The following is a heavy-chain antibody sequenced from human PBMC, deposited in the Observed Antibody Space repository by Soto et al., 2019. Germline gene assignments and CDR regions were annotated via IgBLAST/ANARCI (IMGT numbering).Heavy chain of an antibody. CDR3: ARVRSSWSVNLCFDY. J-gene: IGHJ4*02. CDR1: GFTFSSYA. Sequence: QVQLVESGGGVVQPGRSLRLSCAASGFTFSSYAMHWVRQAPGKGLEWVAVISYDGSNKYYADSVKGRFTISRDNSKNTLYLQMNSLRAEDTAVYYCARVRSSWSVNLCFDYWGQGTLVTVSS. D-gene: IGHD6-13*01. CDR2: ISYDGSNK. V-gene: IGHV3-30-3*01.